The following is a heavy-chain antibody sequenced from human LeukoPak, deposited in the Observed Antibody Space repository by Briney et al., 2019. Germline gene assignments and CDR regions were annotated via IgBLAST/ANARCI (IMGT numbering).Heavy chain of an antibody. D-gene: IGHD6-13*01. CDR2: VNHSGST. CDR3: ARGRNYAPIAAAGTYYYYMDV. J-gene: IGHJ6*03. CDR1: GGSFSGYY. Sequence: PSETLSLTCAVYGGSFSGYYWSWIRQPPGKGLECMGEVNHSGSTNYNPSLKSRVTISVDTSKNQFSLKLSSVTAADTAVYYCARGRNYAPIAAAGTYYYYMDVWGKGTTVTVSS. V-gene: IGHV4-34*01.